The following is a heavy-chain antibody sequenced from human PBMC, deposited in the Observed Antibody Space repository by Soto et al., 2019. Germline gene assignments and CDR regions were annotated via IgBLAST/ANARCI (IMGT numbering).Heavy chain of an antibody. CDR2: INAGTGNT. CDR1: GYTFSNYV. Sequence: ASVKVSCTASGYTFSNYVIHWVRQAPGQGLEWMGWINAGTGNTQYSQKFQGRVTITRDTSASTAYMELNSLRSEDTAVYYCTREDYWGRGTLVTVS. J-gene: IGHJ4*02. V-gene: IGHV1-3*01. CDR3: TREDY.